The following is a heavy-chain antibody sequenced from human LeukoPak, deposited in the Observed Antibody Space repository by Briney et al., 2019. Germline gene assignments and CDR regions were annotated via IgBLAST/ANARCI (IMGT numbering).Heavy chain of an antibody. CDR1: GYTFIDYY. CDR3: VTYYDSSGFFSY. D-gene: IGHD3-22*01. V-gene: IGHV1-2*02. CDR2: INPSSGGT. Sequence: ASVKVSCKASGYTFIDYYMHWVRQAPGQRLEWVGWINPSSGGTNSAQKFRGRVTMTRDTSISTAYMELSRLSSDDTAVYYCVTYYDSSGFFSYWGQGTLVTVSS. J-gene: IGHJ4*02.